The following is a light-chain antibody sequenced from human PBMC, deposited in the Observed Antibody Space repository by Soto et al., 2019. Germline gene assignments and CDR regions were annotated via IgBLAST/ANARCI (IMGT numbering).Light chain of an antibody. CDR3: SCYSTTDTHVI. J-gene: IGLJ2*01. Sequence: QSALTKPASVSGSRGQSITISCTGTISDIGGYNYVCWYQQHPGKAPKLMIYEVSNRPSGVSNRFSGSKSGNTASLTISGLQAEDEADYYCSCYSTTDTHVIFGGGTKLTVL. V-gene: IGLV2-14*01. CDR2: EVS. CDR1: ISDIGGYNY.